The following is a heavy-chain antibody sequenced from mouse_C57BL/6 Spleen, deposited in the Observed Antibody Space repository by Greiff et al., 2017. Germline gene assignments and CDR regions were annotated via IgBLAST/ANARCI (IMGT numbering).Heavy chain of an antibody. V-gene: IGHV1-64*01. CDR2: IHPNSGST. D-gene: IGHD2-12*01. CDR3: ARDPDSYDFDY. CDR1: GYTFTSYW. Sequence: QVQLQQPGAELVKPGASVKLSCKASGYTFTSYWMHWVKQRPGQGLEWIGMIHPNSGSTNYNEKFKSKATLTVDKSSSTAYMQLSSRTSEDSAVYYCARDPDSYDFDYWGQGTTVTVDS. J-gene: IGHJ2*01.